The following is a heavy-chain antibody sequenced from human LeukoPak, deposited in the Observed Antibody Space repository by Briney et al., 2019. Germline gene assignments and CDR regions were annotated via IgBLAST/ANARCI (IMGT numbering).Heavy chain of an antibody. J-gene: IGHJ4*02. CDR3: AREYRSGDFDY. Sequence: PSETLSLTCTVSGGSISIYYWSWIRQPAGKGLEWIGRIYTSGSTNYTPSLKSRVTMSVDTSKNQFSLKLSSVTAADTAVYYCAREYRSGDFDYWGQGTLVAVSS. CDR2: IYTSGST. D-gene: IGHD3-10*01. CDR1: GGSISIYY. V-gene: IGHV4-4*07.